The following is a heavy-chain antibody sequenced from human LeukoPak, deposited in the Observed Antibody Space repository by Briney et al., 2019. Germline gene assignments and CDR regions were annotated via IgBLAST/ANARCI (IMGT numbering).Heavy chain of an antibody. J-gene: IGHJ4*02. V-gene: IGHV3-66*01. CDR3: ASKNSGSSLDY. Sequence: PGGSLRLSRAASGFTVSSNYMSWVRQAPGKGLEWVSVIYSGGSTYYADSVKGRFTISRDNPKNTLYLQMNSLRAEDTAVYYCASKNSGSSLDYWGQGTLVTVSS. CDR1: GFTVSSNY. D-gene: IGHD1-26*01. CDR2: IYSGGST.